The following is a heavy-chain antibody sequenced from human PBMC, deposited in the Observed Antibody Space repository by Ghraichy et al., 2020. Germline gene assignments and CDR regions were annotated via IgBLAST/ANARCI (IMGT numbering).Heavy chain of an antibody. J-gene: IGHJ4*02. CDR1: GFTFSSYG. V-gene: IGHV3-33*01. CDR2: IWYDGSNK. CDR3: AREMNRYGVNFDY. D-gene: IGHD2/OR15-2a*01. Sequence: GGSLRLSCAASGFTFSSYGMHWVRQAPGKGLEWVAVIWYDGSNKYYADSVKGRFTISRDNSKNTLYLQMNSLRAEDTAVYYCAREMNRYGVNFDYWGQGTLVTVSS.